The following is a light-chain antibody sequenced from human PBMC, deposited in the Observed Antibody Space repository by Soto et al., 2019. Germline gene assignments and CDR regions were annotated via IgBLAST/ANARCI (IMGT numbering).Light chain of an antibody. Sequence: IVMTQSPLSLSVTPGEPASISCRSSQSLLHGNGYNYLDWYLQKPGQSPQLLIYLGSHRASGVPDRFSGSGSGRDFTLKISRVEAEDVGVYYCMQGLQTITFGQGTRLEIK. CDR3: MQGLQTIT. CDR2: LGS. J-gene: IGKJ5*01. CDR1: QSLLHGNGYNY. V-gene: IGKV2-28*01.